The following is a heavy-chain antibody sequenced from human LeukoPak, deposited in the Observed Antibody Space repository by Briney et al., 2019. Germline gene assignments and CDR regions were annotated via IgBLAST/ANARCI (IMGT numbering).Heavy chain of an antibody. Sequence: PGGSLRLSCAASGFTFSSYSMNWVRQAPGKGLEWVSYISSSSSTIYYADSVKGRFTISRDNAKNSLYLQMNSLRAEDTAVYYCARGSGYYDSSGYSPFDYWGQGTLVTVSS. CDR3: ARGSGYYDSSGYSPFDY. D-gene: IGHD3-22*01. CDR1: GFTFSSYS. CDR2: ISSSSSTI. J-gene: IGHJ4*02. V-gene: IGHV3-48*04.